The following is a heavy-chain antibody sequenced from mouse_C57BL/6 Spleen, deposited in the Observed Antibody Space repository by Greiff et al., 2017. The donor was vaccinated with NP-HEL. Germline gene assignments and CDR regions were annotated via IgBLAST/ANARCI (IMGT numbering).Heavy chain of an antibody. J-gene: IGHJ1*03. Sequence: VQGVESGAELARPGASVKLSCKASGYTFTSYGISWVKQRTGQGLEWIGEIYPRSGNTYYNEKFKGKATLTADKSSSTAYMELRSLTSEDSAVYFCARIHYGSSYWYFDVWGTGTTVTVSS. CDR3: ARIHYGSSYWYFDV. CDR1: GYTFTSYG. CDR2: IYPRSGNT. V-gene: IGHV1-81*01. D-gene: IGHD1-1*01.